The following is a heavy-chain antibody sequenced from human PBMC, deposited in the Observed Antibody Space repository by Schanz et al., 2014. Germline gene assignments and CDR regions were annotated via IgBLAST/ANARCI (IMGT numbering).Heavy chain of an antibody. V-gene: IGHV3-74*02. CDR1: GFPFSDYF. CDR3: AKTPREYCNYDNCPNWFDS. D-gene: IGHD2-15*01. J-gene: IGHJ5*01. CDR2: INGDGSRT. Sequence: VQLVDSGGGLVKPGGSLRLSCTASGFPFSDYFMAWIRQPPGRGLEWVSRINGDGSRTAYADSVKGRFTISRDNAKNTLYLQMNSLRAEDTAVYYCAKTPREYCNYDNCPNWFDSWGQGTLVTASS.